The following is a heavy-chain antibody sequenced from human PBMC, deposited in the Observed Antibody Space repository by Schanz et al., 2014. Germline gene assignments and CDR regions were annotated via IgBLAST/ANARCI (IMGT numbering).Heavy chain of an antibody. D-gene: IGHD2-2*02. Sequence: QLQLQESGPGLVKPSQTLSLTCTVSGGSIRSYFWSWIRQPPGKGLEWIGYIYYSGSSDYNPSLKSRVTISVDTSKSQFSLKLSSVTAADTAVYYCARGGARRFPVVPDAIQGLRGHYYYYYLDVWGKGTTVTASS. CDR2: IYYSGSS. J-gene: IGHJ6*03. CDR1: GGSIRSYF. CDR3: ARGGARRFPVVPDAIQGLRGHYYYYYLDV. V-gene: IGHV4-59*01.